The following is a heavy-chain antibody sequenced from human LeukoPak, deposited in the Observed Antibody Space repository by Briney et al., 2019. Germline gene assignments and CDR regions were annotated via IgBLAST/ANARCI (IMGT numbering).Heavy chain of an antibody. CDR3: ARGTGS. CDR1: GVSISSYY. CDR2: IYYSGST. V-gene: IGHV4-59*01. J-gene: IGHJ4*02. Sequence: SETLSLTCTGSGVSISSYYWSWIRQPPGKGLEWIGYIYYSGSTNYNPSLKSRVTISVDTSKNQFSLKRSSVTAADTAVYYCARGTGSWGQGTLVTVSS. D-gene: IGHD1/OR15-1a*01.